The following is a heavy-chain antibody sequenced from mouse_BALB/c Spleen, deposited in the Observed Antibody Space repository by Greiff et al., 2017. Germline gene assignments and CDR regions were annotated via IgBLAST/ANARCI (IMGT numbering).Heavy chain of an antibody. D-gene: IGHD2-4*01. V-gene: IGHV1S81*02. CDR1: GYTFTSYW. J-gene: IGHJ4*01. CDR3: ARYDYDPYYAMDY. Sequence: QVQLKQPGAELVKPGASVKLSCKASGYTFTSYWMHWVKQRPGQGLEWIGEINPSNGRTNYNEKFKSKATLTVDKSSSTAYMQLSSLTSEDSAVYYCARYDYDPYYAMDYWGQGTSVTVSS. CDR2: INPSNGRT.